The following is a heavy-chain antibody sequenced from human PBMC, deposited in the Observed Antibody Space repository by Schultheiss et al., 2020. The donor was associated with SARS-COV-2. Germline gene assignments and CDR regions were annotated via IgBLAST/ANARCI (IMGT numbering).Heavy chain of an antibody. CDR1: GYTFTSYG. V-gene: IGHV1-18*01. CDR3: ARDPGSGGGDRRYDFWSGYSPGYYYYGMDV. D-gene: IGHD3-3*01. CDR2: ISAYNGNT. Sequence: ASVKVSCKASGYTFTSYGISWVRQAPGQGLEWMGWISAYNGNTNYAQKLQGRVTITADESTSTAYMELSSLRSEDTAVYYCARDPGSGGGDRRYDFWSGYSPGYYYYGMDVWGQGTTVTVSS. J-gene: IGHJ6*02.